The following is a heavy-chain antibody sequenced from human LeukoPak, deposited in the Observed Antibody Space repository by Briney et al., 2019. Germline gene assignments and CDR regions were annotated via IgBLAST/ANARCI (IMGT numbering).Heavy chain of an antibody. Sequence: GASVKVSCRASGYTFTSYAMHWVRQAPGQRLEWMGWINAGNGNTKYSQKFQGRVTITRDTSASTAYMELSSLRSEDTAVYYCAREDIAVAADYWGQGTLVTVSS. D-gene: IGHD6-19*01. J-gene: IGHJ4*02. CDR1: GYTFTSYA. V-gene: IGHV1-3*01. CDR2: INAGNGNT. CDR3: AREDIAVAADY.